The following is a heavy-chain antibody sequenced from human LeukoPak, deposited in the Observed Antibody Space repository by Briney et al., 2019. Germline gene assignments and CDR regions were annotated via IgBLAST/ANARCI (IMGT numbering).Heavy chain of an antibody. V-gene: IGHV1-2*02. D-gene: IGHD2-2*01. CDR3: ARGGDCSSTSCSNYYYYYGMDV. CDR1: GGTFSSYA. Sequence: GASVKVSCKASGGTFSSYAISWVRQAPGQGLEWMGWINPNSGGTNYAQKFQGRVTMTRDTSISTAYMELSRLRSDDTAVYYCARGGDCSSTSCSNYYYYYGMDVWGQGTTVTVSS. CDR2: INPNSGGT. J-gene: IGHJ6*02.